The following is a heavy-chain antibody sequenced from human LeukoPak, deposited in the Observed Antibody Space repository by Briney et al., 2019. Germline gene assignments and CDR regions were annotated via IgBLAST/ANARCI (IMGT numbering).Heavy chain of an antibody. CDR1: GYTFTGYY. CDR3: ARLTYCSSTNCFDY. CDR2: MNPNSGST. V-gene: IGHV1-2*02. Sequence: ASVRVSCKASGYTFTGYYIHWVRQAPGQGLEWMGWMNPNSGSTSYAQKFQGRVSMNRDTPISTAYMELSRLRSDETAVYYCARLTYCSSTNCFDYWGQGTLVTVSS. D-gene: IGHD2-2*01. J-gene: IGHJ4*02.